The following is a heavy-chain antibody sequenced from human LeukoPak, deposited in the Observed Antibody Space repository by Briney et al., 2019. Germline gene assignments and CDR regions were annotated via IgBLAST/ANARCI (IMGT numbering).Heavy chain of an antibody. CDR3: ARYLGWYYYMDV. CDR2: IYYSGST. D-gene: IGHD2-2*01. J-gene: IGHJ6*03. CDR1: GGSISSSSYY. Sequence: SETLSLTCTVSGGSISSSSYYWGWIRQPPGKGLEWIGSIYYSGSTYYNPSLKSRVTISVDTSKNQFSLKLSSVTAADTAVYYCARYLGWYYYMDVWGKGTTVTISS. V-gene: IGHV4-39*07.